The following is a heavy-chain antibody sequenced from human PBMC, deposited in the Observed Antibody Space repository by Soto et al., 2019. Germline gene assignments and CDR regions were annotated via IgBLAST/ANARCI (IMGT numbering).Heavy chain of an antibody. J-gene: IGHJ5*02. CDR3: ARDQLSSGLYVWFDP. CDR1: GGSISTYY. CDR2: IYYDGST. D-gene: IGHD6-25*01. V-gene: IGHV4-59*01. Sequence: SETLSLTCTVSGGSISTYYWSWIRQSPGKGLEWIGYIYYDGSTSYNPSIRSRLTISVDTSKNQFSLILTSVTSAGTAVYYCARDQLSSGLYVWFDPWGQGTLVTVSS.